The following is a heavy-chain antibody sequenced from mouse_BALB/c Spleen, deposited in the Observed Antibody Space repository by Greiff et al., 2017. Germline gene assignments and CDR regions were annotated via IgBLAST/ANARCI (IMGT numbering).Heavy chain of an antibody. CDR1: GFSLTSYG. Sequence: QVQLKESGPGLVAPSQSLSITCTVSGFSLTSYGVHWVRQPPGKGLEWLGVIWAGGSTNYNSALMSRLSISKDNSKSQVFLKMNSLQTDDTAMYYCAREGYYDYPFAYWGQGTLVTVSA. D-gene: IGHD2-4*01. V-gene: IGHV2-9*02. CDR3: AREGYYDYPFAY. J-gene: IGHJ3*01. CDR2: IWAGGST.